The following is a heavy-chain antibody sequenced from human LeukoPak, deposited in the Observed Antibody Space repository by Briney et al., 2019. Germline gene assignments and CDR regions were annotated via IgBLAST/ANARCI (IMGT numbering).Heavy chain of an antibody. J-gene: IGHJ5*02. CDR3: ARGSEITMVRGVIIKFGSNWFDP. D-gene: IGHD3-10*01. Sequence: ASVKVSCKASGYTFTSYGISWVRQAPGQGLEWMGWISAYNGNTNYAQKLQGRVTMTTDTSTSTAYMELRSLRSDDTAVYYCARGSEITMVRGVIIKFGSNWFDPWGQGTLVTVFS. V-gene: IGHV1-18*01. CDR1: GYTFTSYG. CDR2: ISAYNGNT.